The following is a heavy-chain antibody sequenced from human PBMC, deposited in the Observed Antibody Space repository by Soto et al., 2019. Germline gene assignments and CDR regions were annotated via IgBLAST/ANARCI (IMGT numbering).Heavy chain of an antibody. V-gene: IGHV2-5*02. Sequence: QITVKESGPALVKPTQTLTLTCTFSGLAFSTADRAVGWIRQAPGKALDWLALIDGDDNKRYSPSLKNRLTTASGTSKNQVVLTMPDMDPVATATYSCAHGRTSGKPTFFEYWGQGTLVTVSA. CDR1: GLAFSTADRA. D-gene: IGHD1-1*01. CDR3: AHGRTSGKPTFFEY. CDR2: IDGDDNK. J-gene: IGHJ4*02.